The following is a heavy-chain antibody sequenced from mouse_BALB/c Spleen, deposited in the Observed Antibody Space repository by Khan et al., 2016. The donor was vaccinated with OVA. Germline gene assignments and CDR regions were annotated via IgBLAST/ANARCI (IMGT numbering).Heavy chain of an antibody. CDR3: AKNYRDDVYFDY. CDR2: IYPYNDDT. Sequence: VELKESGPELVKPGASVKMSCKASGYTFTSYVMHWLRQKPGQGLEWIGYIYPYNDDTKYNEKFKGKATLTSDKSSSTAYMELSSLTTEDSAVYYCAKNYRDDVYFDYWRQGTTLTVSS. V-gene: IGHV1S136*01. D-gene: IGHD2-14*01. CDR1: GYTFTSYV. J-gene: IGHJ2*01.